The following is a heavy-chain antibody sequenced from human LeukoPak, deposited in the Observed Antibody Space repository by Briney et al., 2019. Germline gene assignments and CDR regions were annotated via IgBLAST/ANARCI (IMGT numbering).Heavy chain of an antibody. Sequence: SETLSLTCAVYGGSFSGYYWSWIRQPPGKGLEWIGYIYSSGSNNHNPSLKGRVTISVDTSKNQFSLKLSSVTAADTAAYYCARGGGYNYGYFDYWGRGIQVTVSS. CDR3: ARGGGYNYGYFDY. CDR1: GGSFSGYY. V-gene: IGHV4-59*01. J-gene: IGHJ4*02. D-gene: IGHD5-18*01. CDR2: IYSSGSN.